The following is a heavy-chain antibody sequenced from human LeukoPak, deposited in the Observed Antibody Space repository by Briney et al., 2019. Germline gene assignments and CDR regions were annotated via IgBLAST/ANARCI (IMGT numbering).Heavy chain of an antibody. V-gene: IGHV3-11*04. Sequence: PGGSLRLSCAASGFTFSDYYMSWIRQAPGKGLEWVSYISSSGSTIYYADSVKGRFTTSRDNAKNSLYLQMNSLRAEDTAVYYCARSYYYGSGIYSPVDYWGQGTLVTVSS. CDR2: ISSSGSTI. CDR3: ARSYYYGSGIYSPVDY. D-gene: IGHD3-10*01. J-gene: IGHJ4*02. CDR1: GFTFSDYY.